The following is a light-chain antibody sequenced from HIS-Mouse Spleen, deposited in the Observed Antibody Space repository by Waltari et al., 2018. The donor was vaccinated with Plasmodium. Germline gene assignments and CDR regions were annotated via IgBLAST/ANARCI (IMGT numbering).Light chain of an antibody. Sequence: DIQMTQYPSSLSASVGDRVTITCRASQSISSYLNWYQQKPGQAPKLLIYAASSLQSGVPSRFSGSVSGTDFTLTIRSLQPEDFATYYCQQSYSTPPFTFGPGTKVDIK. V-gene: IGKV1-39*01. CDR2: AAS. CDR3: QQSYSTPPFT. J-gene: IGKJ3*01. CDR1: QSISSY.